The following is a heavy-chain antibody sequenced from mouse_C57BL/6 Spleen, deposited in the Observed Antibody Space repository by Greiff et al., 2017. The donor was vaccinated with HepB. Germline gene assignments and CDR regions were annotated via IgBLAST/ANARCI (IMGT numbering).Heavy chain of an antibody. CDR1: GFTFTDYY. Sequence: EVQGVESGGGLVQPGGSLSLSCAASGFTFTDYYMRWVRQPPGKALEWLGFIRNKANGYTTEYSASVKGRFTISRDNSQSILYLQMNALRAEDSATYYCARYYDYDGRWFAYWGQGTLVTVSA. D-gene: IGHD2-4*01. CDR2: IRNKANGYTT. CDR3: ARYYDYDGRWFAY. J-gene: IGHJ3*01. V-gene: IGHV7-3*01.